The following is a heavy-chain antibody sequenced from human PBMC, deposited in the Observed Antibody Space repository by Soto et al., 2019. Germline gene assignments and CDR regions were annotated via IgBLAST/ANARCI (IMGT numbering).Heavy chain of an antibody. J-gene: IGHJ3*02. D-gene: IGHD2-2*01. CDR1: GFAFTHVW. CDR2: IKRKIDGETT. CDR3: AADRYCSSNTCPGAFDI. Sequence: EVQLLESGGDLAEPGGSLRLSCAASGFAFTHVWMTWVPQAPGRGLEWVGRIKRKIDGETTNYAAPVKGRFTISRDDSKNTLYLQMNSLKTDDSAVYYCAADRYCSSNTCPGAFDIWGQGTTV. V-gene: IGHV3-15*01.